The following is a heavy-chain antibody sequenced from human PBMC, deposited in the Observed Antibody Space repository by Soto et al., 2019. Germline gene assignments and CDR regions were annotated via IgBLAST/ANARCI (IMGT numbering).Heavy chain of an antibody. D-gene: IGHD3-22*01. CDR3: AHRPRRGYGYYYYGMDV. V-gene: IGHV2-5*02. J-gene: IGHJ6*02. CDR1: GFSLSTSGVG. Sequence: QITLKESGPPLVKPTQTLTLTCTFSGFSLSTSGVGVGWIRQPPGKALEWLALIYWDDDKRYSPSLKSRLTITKDTSKNQVVLTMTNMDSVDTATYYCAHRPRRGYGYYYYGMDVWGQGTTVTVSS. CDR2: IYWDDDK.